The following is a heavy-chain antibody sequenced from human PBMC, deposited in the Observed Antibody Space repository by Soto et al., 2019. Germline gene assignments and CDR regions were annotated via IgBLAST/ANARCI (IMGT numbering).Heavy chain of an antibody. V-gene: IGHV1-18*01. CDR2: ISAHNGNT. CDR3: ARGRYGDY. CDR1: GYAFTTYG. J-gene: IGHJ4*02. Sequence: QVHLVQSGAEVKKPGASVKVSCKGSGYAFTTYGISWVRQAPGQGLEWMGWISAHNGNTNYAQKLQGRVTVTRATSTITAYMELRSLRSDDTAVYYCARGRYGDYWGQGALVNVSS. D-gene: IGHD1-1*01.